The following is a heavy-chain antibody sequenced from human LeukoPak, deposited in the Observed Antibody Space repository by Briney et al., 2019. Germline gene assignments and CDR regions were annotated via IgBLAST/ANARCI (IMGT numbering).Heavy chain of an antibody. V-gene: IGHV3-21*01. J-gene: IGHJ4*02. Sequence: GGSLRLSCAASGFTFSSYSMNWVRQAPGKRLEWVSSISSSSYIYYADSVKGRFTISRDNAKNSLYLQMNSLRAEDTAVYYCARVSRPITMVRGAFDYWGQGTLVTVS. CDR1: GFTFSSYS. D-gene: IGHD3-10*01. CDR3: ARVSRPITMVRGAFDY. CDR2: ISSSSYI.